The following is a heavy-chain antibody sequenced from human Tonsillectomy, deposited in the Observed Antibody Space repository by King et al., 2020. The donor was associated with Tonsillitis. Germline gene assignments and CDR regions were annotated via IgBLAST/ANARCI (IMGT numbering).Heavy chain of an antibody. CDR2: ISTSSSYI. V-gene: IGHV3-21*01. J-gene: IGHJ4*02. D-gene: IGHD6-13*01. CDR1: GFTFSSYS. Sequence: VQLVESGGGLVKPGGSLRLSCAASGFTFSSYSMNWVRQAPGKGLEWVSSISTSSSYIYYADSVKGRFTISRDNAKNSLYLQMNSLRAEDTAVYYCAILPSLAAAADTFDYWGQGTLVTVSS. CDR3: AILPSLAAAADTFDY.